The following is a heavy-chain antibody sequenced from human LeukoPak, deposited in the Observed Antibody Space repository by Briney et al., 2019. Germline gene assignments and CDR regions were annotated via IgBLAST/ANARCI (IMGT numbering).Heavy chain of an antibody. J-gene: IGHJ4*02. D-gene: IGHD6-13*01. Sequence: YPGGSLRLSCAASGFTFSSYWMSWVRQAPGKGLEWVANIKQDGSEKYYVDSVKGRFTISRDNAKNSLYLQMNSLRAEDTAVYYCVRSSGYHPSLYYFDYWGQGPLVTVP. CDR3: VRSSGYHPSLYYFDY. V-gene: IGHV3-7*01. CDR1: GFTFSSYW. CDR2: IKQDGSEK.